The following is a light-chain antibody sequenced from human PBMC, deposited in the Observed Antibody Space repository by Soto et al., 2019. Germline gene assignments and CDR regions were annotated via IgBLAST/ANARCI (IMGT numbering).Light chain of an antibody. CDR2: KAS. V-gene: IGKV1-5*03. CDR1: QRIGTW. CDR3: QQYNSYRD. Sequence: DIQMTQSPSTLSAFVGDTVTITCRASQRIGTWLAWHQQKPGRAPKLLISKASTLESGVPSRFSGSGSGTDFTLTIRDVQPDDFAIYYCQQYNSYRDFGQGTKVEI. J-gene: IGKJ1*01.